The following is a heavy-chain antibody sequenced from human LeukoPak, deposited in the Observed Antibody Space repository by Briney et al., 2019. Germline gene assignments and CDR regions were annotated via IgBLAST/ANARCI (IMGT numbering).Heavy chain of an antibody. CDR3: ARGITHYDILTGYSP. Sequence: SETLSLTCTVSGGSISSYYWSWIRQPPGKGLEWIGYIYYSGSTNYNPSLKSRVTISVDTSKNQFSLKLSSVTAADTAVYYCARGITHYDILTGYSPWGQGTLVTVSS. V-gene: IGHV4-59*01. D-gene: IGHD3-9*01. CDR2: IYYSGST. CDR1: GGSISSYY. J-gene: IGHJ5*02.